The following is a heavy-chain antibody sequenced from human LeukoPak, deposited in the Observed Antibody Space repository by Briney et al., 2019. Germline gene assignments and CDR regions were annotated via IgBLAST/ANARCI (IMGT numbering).Heavy chain of an antibody. J-gene: IGHJ6*01. CDR2: ISGSGGST. Sequence: GGSLRLSCAASGFTFSSYVMSWVRQAPGKGLEWVSAISGSGGSTYYADSVKGRFTISRDNSKNTLYLQMNSLRAEDTAVYYCAKSLGRWLPYGMDVWGQGTTVTVSS. D-gene: IGHD5-24*01. CDR3: AKSLGRWLPYGMDV. CDR1: GFTFSSYV. V-gene: IGHV3-23*01.